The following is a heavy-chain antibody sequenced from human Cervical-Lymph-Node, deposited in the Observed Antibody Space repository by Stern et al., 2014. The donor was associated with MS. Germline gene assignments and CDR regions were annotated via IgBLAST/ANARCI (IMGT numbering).Heavy chain of an antibody. CDR2: TIPKFGIT. Sequence: QVQLVHSGAEVKKPGSSVKISCKASGGTFSEFVFTWVRQAPGEGLEWMGRTIPKFGITNYAQKFQGRLTITADNATSATYLELSSLRFDYTAVYYCAREWELWGQGTLATVSS. V-gene: IGHV1-69*09. D-gene: IGHD1-26*01. CDR1: GGTFSEFV. CDR3: AREWEL. J-gene: IGHJ4*02.